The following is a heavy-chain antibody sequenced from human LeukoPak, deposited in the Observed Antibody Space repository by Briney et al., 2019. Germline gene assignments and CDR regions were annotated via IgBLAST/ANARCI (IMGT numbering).Heavy chain of an antibody. D-gene: IGHD6-19*01. Sequence: GGSLRLSCAASGFTFSTYAMHWVRQAPGKGLEYVSAISSNGGSTYYADSVKGRFTISSDNSKNTLYLQMGSLRAEDMAVYYCARAYPGGWYGWYFDYWGQGTLVTVSS. CDR3: ARAYPGGWYGWYFDY. CDR1: GFTFSTYA. V-gene: IGHV3-64*02. CDR2: ISSNGGST. J-gene: IGHJ4*02.